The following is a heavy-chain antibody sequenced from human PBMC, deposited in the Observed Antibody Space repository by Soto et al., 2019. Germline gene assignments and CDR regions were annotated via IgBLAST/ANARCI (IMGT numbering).Heavy chain of an antibody. J-gene: IGHJ4*02. CDR3: AGKIFGVPYPPTPLDY. CDR2: ISGSGGST. Sequence: GGSLRLSCAASGFTFSSYAMSWVRQAPGKGLEWVSAISGSGGSTYYADSVKGRFTISRDNSKNTLYLQMNSLRAEDTAVYYCAGKIFGVPYPPTPLDYWGQGTLVTVSS. CDR1: GFTFSSYA. V-gene: IGHV3-23*01. D-gene: IGHD3-3*01.